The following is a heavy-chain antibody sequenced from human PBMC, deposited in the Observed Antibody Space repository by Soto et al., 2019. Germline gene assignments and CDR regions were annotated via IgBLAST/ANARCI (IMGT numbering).Heavy chain of an antibody. CDR2: INHSGST. D-gene: IGHD6-6*01. V-gene: IGHV4-34*01. CDR1: GGSFSGYY. CDR3: ARGRLSIAARPTKYYYYYGMDV. J-gene: IGHJ6*01. Sequence: QVQLQQWGAGLLKPSETLSLTCAVYGGSFSGYYWSWIRQPPGKGLEWIGEINHSGSTNYNPSLKSRVTISVDTSKNQFSLKLSSVTAADTAVYYCARGRLSIAARPTKYYYYYGMDVW.